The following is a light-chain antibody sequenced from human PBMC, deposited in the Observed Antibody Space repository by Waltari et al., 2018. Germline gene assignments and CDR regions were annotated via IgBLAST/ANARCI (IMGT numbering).Light chain of an antibody. CDR1: SSNIGRYS. CDR3: AVWDDSLNGPV. V-gene: IGLV1-44*01. Sequence: QSVLTQPPSASGTPGQRVTMSCSGSSSNIGRYSVNWYQQLPGTAPKLLIYHSHQRPSGVPDRFSGSKSGTSASLAVSGLLSEDEGDYYCAVWDDSLNGPVFGRGTKLTVL. CDR2: HSH. J-gene: IGLJ3*02.